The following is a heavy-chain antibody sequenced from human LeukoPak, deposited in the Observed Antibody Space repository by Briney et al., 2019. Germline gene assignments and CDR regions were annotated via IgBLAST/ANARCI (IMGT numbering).Heavy chain of an antibody. CDR1: GGSISSYY. D-gene: IGHD4-17*01. CDR3: ASTYGDYANFDY. J-gene: IGHJ4*02. V-gene: IGHV4-59*01. CDR2: IYYSGST. Sequence: SETLSLTCTVSGGSISSYYWSWIRQPPGKGPEWIGYIYYSGSTNYNPSLKSRVTISVDTSKNQFSLKLSSVTAADTAVYYCASTYGDYANFDYWGQGTLVTVSS.